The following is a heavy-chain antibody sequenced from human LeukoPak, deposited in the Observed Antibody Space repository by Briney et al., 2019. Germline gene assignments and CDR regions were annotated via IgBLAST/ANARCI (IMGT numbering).Heavy chain of an antibody. V-gene: IGHV3-21*01. CDR3: AREGWDIVVVPAAIRGVYYYYMDV. CDR2: ISSSSSYI. CDR1: GFPFSSYS. D-gene: IGHD2-2*02. J-gene: IGHJ6*03. Sequence: GGSLRLSCAASGFPFSSYSMNWVRQAPGKGLEWVSSISSSSSYIYYADSVKGRFTVSRDNAKTSLYLQMNSLRDEDTAVYYCAREGWDIVVVPAAIRGVYYYYMDVWGKGTTVTVSS.